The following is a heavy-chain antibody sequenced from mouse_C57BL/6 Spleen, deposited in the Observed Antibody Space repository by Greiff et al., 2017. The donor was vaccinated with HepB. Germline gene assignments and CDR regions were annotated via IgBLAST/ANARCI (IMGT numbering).Heavy chain of an antibody. CDR1: GYTFTDYE. Sequence: VQVVESGAELVRPGASVTLSCKASGYTFTDYEMHWVKQTPVHGLEWIGAIDPETGGTAYNQKFKGKAILTADKSSSTAYMELRSLTSEDSAVYYCTREGYGNYGAWFAYWGQGTLVTVSA. J-gene: IGHJ3*01. CDR3: TREGYGNYGAWFAY. V-gene: IGHV1-15*01. D-gene: IGHD2-1*01. CDR2: IDPETGGT.